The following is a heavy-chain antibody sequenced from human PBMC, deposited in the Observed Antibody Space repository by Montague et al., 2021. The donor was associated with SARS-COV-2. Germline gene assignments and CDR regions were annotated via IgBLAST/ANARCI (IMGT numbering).Heavy chain of an antibody. Sequence: SETLSLTCAVSGGAIMRQNWSGHVRPPGRNQEWIGDVRYNGANNYNHSLNNRITISIDTYKAQFSLIWTSGNAADTAVYYCARICRVGTSSAFDHWGQGILVTVSS. D-gene: IGHD3-10*01. CDR2: VRYNGAN. V-gene: IGHV4-59*08. J-gene: IGHJ5*02. CDR3: ARICRVGTSSAFDH. CDR1: GGAIMRQN.